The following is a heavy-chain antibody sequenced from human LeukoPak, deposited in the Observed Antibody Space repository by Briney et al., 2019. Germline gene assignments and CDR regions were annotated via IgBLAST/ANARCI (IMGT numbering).Heavy chain of an antibody. D-gene: IGHD3-10*01. Sequence: GGSLRLSCAASGFTFSSYAMSWVRQAPGKGLEWVSAISGSGGSTYYADSVKGRFTISRDNSKSTLYLQMNSLRAEDTAVYYCAKDGYGSGSYQFDYWGQGTLVTVSS. CDR3: AKDGYGSGSYQFDY. CDR2: ISGSGGST. V-gene: IGHV3-23*01. J-gene: IGHJ4*02. CDR1: GFTFSSYA.